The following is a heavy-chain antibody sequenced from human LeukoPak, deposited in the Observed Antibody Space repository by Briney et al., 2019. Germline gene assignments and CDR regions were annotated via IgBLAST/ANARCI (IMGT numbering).Heavy chain of an antibody. CDR2: ISGSGDNT. D-gene: IGHD3-22*01. V-gene: IGHV3-23*01. CDR3: AKGSYYDSSGSFYFDY. CDR1: GFTFSSYA. J-gene: IGHJ4*02. Sequence: TRGSLRLSCAASGFTFSSYAMSWVRQAPGKGLEWVSGISGSGDNTYYADSVKGRFTISRDNSKNTLYVQVNSLGTEDTAAYYCAKGSYYDSSGSFYFDYWGQGTLVTVSS.